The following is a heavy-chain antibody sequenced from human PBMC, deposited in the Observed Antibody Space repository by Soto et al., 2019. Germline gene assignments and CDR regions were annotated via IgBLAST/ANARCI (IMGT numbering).Heavy chain of an antibody. CDR1: GYSFTSYA. Sequence: ASVKVSCKASGYSFTSYAMHWVRQAPGQRLEWMGWINAGNGNTKYSQKFQGRVTITRDTSASTAYMELRSLRSDDTAVYYCARDPPYQLLSFEVDAYDIWGQGTMVTVSS. J-gene: IGHJ3*02. CDR2: INAGNGNT. CDR3: ARDPPYQLLSFEVDAYDI. D-gene: IGHD2-2*01. V-gene: IGHV1-3*01.